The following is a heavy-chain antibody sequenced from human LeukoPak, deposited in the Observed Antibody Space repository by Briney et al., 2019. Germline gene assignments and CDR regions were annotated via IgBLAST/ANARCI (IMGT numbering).Heavy chain of an antibody. J-gene: IGHJ3*02. D-gene: IGHD5-12*01. V-gene: IGHV3-53*04. CDR2: IHSGGST. CDR3: ARGGSSGNDYSSFDI. CDR1: GFTVSSYF. Sequence: GGSLRLSCAASGFTVSSYFMSWVRQAPGKGLEWVSVIHSGGSTLYADSVRGRFTISRHNSKNTLYLQVNSLRAEDTAVYFCARGGSSGNDYSSFDIWGQGTMVTVSS.